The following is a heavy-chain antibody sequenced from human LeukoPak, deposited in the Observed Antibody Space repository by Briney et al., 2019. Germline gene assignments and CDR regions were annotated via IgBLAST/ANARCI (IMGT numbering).Heavy chain of an antibody. J-gene: IGHJ3*02. CDR1: GHTFTSYY. CDR3: ARNEETPAAFDI. D-gene: IGHD1-1*01. V-gene: IGHV1-46*01. Sequence: ASVKVSCKASGHTFTSYYMHWVRQAPGQGLEWMGIINPSGGSTSYAQKFQGRVTMTRDTSTSTVYMELSSLRSEDTAVYYCARNEETPAAFDIWGQGTMVTVSS. CDR2: INPSGGST.